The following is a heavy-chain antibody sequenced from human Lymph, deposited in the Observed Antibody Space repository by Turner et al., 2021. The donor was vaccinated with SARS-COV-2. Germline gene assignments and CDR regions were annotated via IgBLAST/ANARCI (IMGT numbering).Heavy chain of an antibody. V-gene: IGHV3-33*01. Sequence: QLQLVESGGGVFQPVRSLRLSCAASGFTFSTYGMHWVRQAPGQGLEWVAVIWYDGSNKYYADSVKGRFTISRDNSKNTLYLQMNSLRAEDTAVYYCAREGEVGATGFDCWGQGTLVTVSS. CDR1: GFTFSTYG. CDR2: IWYDGSNK. D-gene: IGHD1-26*01. J-gene: IGHJ4*02. CDR3: AREGEVGATGFDC.